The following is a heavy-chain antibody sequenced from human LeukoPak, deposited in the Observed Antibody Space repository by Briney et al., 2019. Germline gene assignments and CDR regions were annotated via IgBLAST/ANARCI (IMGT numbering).Heavy chain of an antibody. V-gene: IGHV3-21*01. Sequence: GGSLRLSCAASGFTFSSYSMNWVRQAPGKGLEWVSSISSSGSYIYYADSVKGRFTISRDNAKNSLYLQMNSLRAEDTAVYYCARDLIRFGELSRGQGTLVTVSS. CDR2: ISSSGSYI. D-gene: IGHD3-10*01. CDR1: GFTFSSYS. CDR3: ARDLIRFGELS. J-gene: IGHJ4*02.